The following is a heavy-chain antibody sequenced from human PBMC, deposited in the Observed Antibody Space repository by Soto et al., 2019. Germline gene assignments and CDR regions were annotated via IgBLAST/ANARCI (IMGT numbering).Heavy chain of an antibody. CDR2: IIPIFGTA. CDR3: ARGPDYGGIVASDYYYYYGMAV. D-gene: IGHD4-17*01. V-gene: IGHV1-69*12. J-gene: IGHJ6*02. CDR1: GGTFSSYA. Sequence: QVQLVQSGAEVKKPGSSVKVSCKASGGTFSSYAISWVRQAPGQGLEWMGGIIPIFGTANYAPKFQGRVPITADEATSTAYMEMSRLRSEDTAVYYCARGPDYGGIVASDYYYYYGMAVWGQGTTVTVSS.